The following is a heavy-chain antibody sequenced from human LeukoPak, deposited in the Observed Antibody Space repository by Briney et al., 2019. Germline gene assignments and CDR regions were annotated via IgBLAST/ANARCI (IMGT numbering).Heavy chain of an antibody. J-gene: IGHJ5*02. D-gene: IGHD2-15*01. V-gene: IGHV3-23*01. Sequence: PGGSLRLSCAASGFTFSEYSMSWVRQAPGKGLEWVSNIRSNGRDTYYTDSVKGRFTISRDNSKNTLYLEMSSLGAEDTAVYYCARGGYTSYFDPWGQGTLVTVSS. CDR3: ARGGYTSYFDP. CDR2: IRSNGRDT. CDR1: GFTFSEYS.